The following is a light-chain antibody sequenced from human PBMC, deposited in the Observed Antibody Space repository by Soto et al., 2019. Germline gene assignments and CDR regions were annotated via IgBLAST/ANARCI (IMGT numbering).Light chain of an antibody. Sequence: DIQMTQSPSTLSGSVGDRVTITCRASQTISSWLAWYQQKPGKAPKLLIYDASSLESGVPSRFSGSGSGTEFTLTISSLQPDDVATYYCQQYNSYSLTWTFGQGTKVDI. CDR3: QQYNSYSLTWT. CDR2: DAS. J-gene: IGKJ1*01. V-gene: IGKV1-5*01. CDR1: QTISSW.